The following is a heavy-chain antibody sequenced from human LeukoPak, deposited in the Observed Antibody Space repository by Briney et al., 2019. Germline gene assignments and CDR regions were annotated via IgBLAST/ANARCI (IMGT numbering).Heavy chain of an antibody. V-gene: IGHV1-2*06. Sequence: ASVKVSCKXSGFTFTDYYLHWVRQAPGQGLEWMGRIILNNGATNYAQKFQGRVTLTRDTSISTAYMELSRQTSDDTAVYYCATDGGNHNFDYWGQGTLVTVSS. J-gene: IGHJ4*02. CDR1: GFTFTDYY. D-gene: IGHD1-14*01. CDR2: IILNNGAT. CDR3: ATDGGNHNFDY.